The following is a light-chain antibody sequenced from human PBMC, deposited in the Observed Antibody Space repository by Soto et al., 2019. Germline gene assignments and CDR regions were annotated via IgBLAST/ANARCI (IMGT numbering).Light chain of an antibody. CDR1: SSNTGAGYD. CDR2: GNS. CDR3: QSYDSSLSGYV. J-gene: IGLJ1*01. V-gene: IGLV1-40*01. Sequence: VLTQPPSVSGAPGQRVTISCTGSSSNTGAGYDVHWYQQLPGTAPKLLIYGNSNRPSGVPDRFSGSKSGTSASLAITGLQAEDEADYYCQSYDSSLSGYVFGTGTKVTVL.